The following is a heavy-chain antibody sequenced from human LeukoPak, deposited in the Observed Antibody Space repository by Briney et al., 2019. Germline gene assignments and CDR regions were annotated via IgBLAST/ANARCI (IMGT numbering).Heavy chain of an antibody. V-gene: IGHV4-59*01. Sequence: SETLSLTCTVSGGSISSYHWSWIRQPPGKGLEWIGYIYYSGSTNYNPSLKSRVTISVDTSKNQFSLKLSSVTAADTAVYYCARAGNYYDSSGYLDYWGQGTLVTVSS. D-gene: IGHD3-22*01. J-gene: IGHJ4*02. CDR2: IYYSGST. CDR1: GGSISSYH. CDR3: ARAGNYYDSSGYLDY.